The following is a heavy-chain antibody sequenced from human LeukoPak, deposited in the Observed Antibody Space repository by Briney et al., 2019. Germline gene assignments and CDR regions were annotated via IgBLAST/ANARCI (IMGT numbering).Heavy chain of an antibody. CDR1: GFTFSSYW. J-gene: IGHJ6*03. CDR2: IKQDGSEK. D-gene: IGHD6-19*01. Sequence: GGSLRLSCAASGFTFSSYWMSWVRQAPGKGLEWVANIKQDGSEKYYVDSVKGRFTISRDNAKNSLYLQMNSLRAEDTAVYYCARGGIAVAGTREYYYYYMDVWGKETTVTVSS. CDR3: ARGGIAVAGTREYYYYYMDV. V-gene: IGHV3-7*01.